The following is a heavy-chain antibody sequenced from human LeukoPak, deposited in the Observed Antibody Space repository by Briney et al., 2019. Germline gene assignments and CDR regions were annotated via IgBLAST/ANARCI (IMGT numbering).Heavy chain of an antibody. CDR3: TREDGFGSAFSY. D-gene: IGHD3-10*01. V-gene: IGHV3-48*04. J-gene: IGHJ1*01. Sequence: GGSLRLSCAASGFTFSSYGMHWVRQAPGKGLEWVAHISSSSSTIHYADSVKGRFTISRDNAKSSLYLQMNSLRAEDMAVYHCTREDGFGSAFSYWGQGTLVTVSS. CDR1: GFTFSSYG. CDR2: ISSSSSTI.